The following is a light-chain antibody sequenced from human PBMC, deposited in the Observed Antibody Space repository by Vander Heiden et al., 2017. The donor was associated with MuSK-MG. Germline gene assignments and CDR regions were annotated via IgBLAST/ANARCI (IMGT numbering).Light chain of an antibody. CDR3: QQDGNSLFT. V-gene: IGKV3-20*01. J-gene: IGKJ3*01. Sequence: EIVLTQSPGTLSLSPGERATLSCRASQSVTSNFLAWYQQKPGQAPRLLIYGASSRATRIPDRFSGSGSGTDFTLTIRRLEPEDFAVYYCQQDGNSLFTFGPGTKVXI. CDR2: GAS. CDR1: QSVTSNF.